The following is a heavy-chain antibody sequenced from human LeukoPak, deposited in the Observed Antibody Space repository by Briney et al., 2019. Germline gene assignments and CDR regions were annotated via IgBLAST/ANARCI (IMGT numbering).Heavy chain of an antibody. V-gene: IGHV1-69*11. J-gene: IGHJ4*02. CDR3: ARGSADTYYDFWSGYYHKDY. D-gene: IGHD3-3*01. CDR2: IIPILGTA. Sequence: ASVKVSCKASGGTFSSYAISWVRQAPGQGLEWMGRIIPILGTANYAQKFQGRVTITADESTSTAYMELSSLRSEDTAVYYCARGSADTYYDFWSGYYHKDYWGQGTLVTVSS. CDR1: GGTFSSYA.